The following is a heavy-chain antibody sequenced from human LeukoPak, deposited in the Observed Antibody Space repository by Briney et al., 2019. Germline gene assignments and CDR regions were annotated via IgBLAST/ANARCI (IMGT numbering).Heavy chain of an antibody. D-gene: IGHD6-19*01. CDR3: ARRALGNSSGLSG. Sequence: SETLSLTCTVSGGSISSYYWSWIRQPPGKGLEWIGYIYYSGSTNYNPSLKSRVTISVDTSKNQFSLKLSSVTAADTAVYYCARRALGNSSGLSGWGQGTLVTVSS. CDR2: IYYSGST. CDR1: GGSISSYY. V-gene: IGHV4-59*08. J-gene: IGHJ4*02.